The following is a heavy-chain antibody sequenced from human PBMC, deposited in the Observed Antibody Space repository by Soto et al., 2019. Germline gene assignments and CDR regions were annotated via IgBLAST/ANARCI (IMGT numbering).Heavy chain of an antibody. CDR3: AHYFYGVTDY. CDR1: GFSVNTRGVG. J-gene: IGHJ4*02. D-gene: IGHD4-17*01. CDR2: IHWDDEK. Sequence: QITLKESGPTLVIPTQTLTLTCTFSGFSVNTRGVGVGWIRQPPGKALEWVALIHWDDEKRYSPSLRNTLTITKDTSKNQVDLTMTNMDPVDTATYYCAHYFYGVTDYWGQGTLVTVSS. V-gene: IGHV2-5*02.